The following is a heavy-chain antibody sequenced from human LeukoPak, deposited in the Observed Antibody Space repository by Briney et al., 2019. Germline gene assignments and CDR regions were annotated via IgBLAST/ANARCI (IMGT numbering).Heavy chain of an antibody. V-gene: IGHV1-2*04. CDR1: GYTFTGYY. J-gene: IGHJ6*02. D-gene: IGHD2-2*02. CDR2: INPNSGGT. CDR3: ARADCSGTSCYSYYYYGVDV. Sequence: GASVKVSCKASGYTFTGYYMHWVRQAPGQGLEWMGWINPNSGGTNYAQKFQGWVTMTRDTSISTAYMELSRLRSDDTAVYYCARADCSGTSCYSYYYYGVDVWGQGTTVTVSS.